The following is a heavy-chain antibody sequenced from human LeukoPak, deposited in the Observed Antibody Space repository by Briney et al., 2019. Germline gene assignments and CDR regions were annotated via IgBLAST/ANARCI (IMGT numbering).Heavy chain of an antibody. CDR2: IRGSGGST. D-gene: IGHD3-9*01. CDR1: GFTFSSYA. J-gene: IGHJ6*02. Sequence: HSGGSLRLSCAASGFTFSSYAMSWVRQAPGKGLEWVSAIRGSGGSTYYADSVKGRFTISRDNSKNTLYLQMNSLRAEDTAVYYCAKDLSPGDGPWYDILTGYSLYYYYYGMDVWGQGTTVTVSS. CDR3: AKDLSPGDGPWYDILTGYSLYYYYYGMDV. V-gene: IGHV3-23*01.